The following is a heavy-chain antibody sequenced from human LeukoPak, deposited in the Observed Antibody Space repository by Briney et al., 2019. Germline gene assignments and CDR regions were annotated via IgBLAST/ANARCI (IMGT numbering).Heavy chain of an antibody. CDR2: IYYSGST. CDR1: GGSISSSSYY. J-gene: IGHJ4*02. V-gene: IGHV4-39*01. Sequence: SETLSLTCTVSGGSISSSSYYWGWIRQPPGKGLEWIGSIYYSGSTYYNPSLKSRVTISVDTSKNQFSLKLSSVTAADTAVYYCARHQYYSDFDYWGQGTLVTVSS. D-gene: IGHD2/OR15-2a*01. CDR3: ARHQYYSDFDY.